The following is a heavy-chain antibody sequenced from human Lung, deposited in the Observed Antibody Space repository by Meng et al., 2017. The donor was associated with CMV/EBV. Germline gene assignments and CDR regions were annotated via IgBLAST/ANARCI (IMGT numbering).Heavy chain of an antibody. V-gene: IGHV4-4*02. J-gene: IGHJ4*02. Sequence: QGPLQESGPGLVKPSGTLSLTCAVSGGSISRSNWWSWVRQPPGKGLEWIGEIYHSGSTNYNPSPKSRVTISVDKSKNQFSLKLSSVTAADTAVYYCARVVTALWGYYFDYWGQGTLVTVSS. CDR3: ARVVTALWGYYFDY. CDR1: GGSISRSNW. CDR2: IYHSGST. D-gene: IGHD2-21*02.